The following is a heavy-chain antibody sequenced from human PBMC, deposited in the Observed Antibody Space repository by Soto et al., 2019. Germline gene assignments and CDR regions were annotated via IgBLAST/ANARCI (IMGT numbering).Heavy chain of an antibody. CDR2: INAGDGNT. CDR1: GYTFTRYA. J-gene: IGHJ4*02. Sequence: GASVKVSCKASGYTFTRYAMHWGRQAPGQRLEWMGWINAGDGNTKYSQKFQGRVTITRDTSASTACMELSSLRSEDTAVYYCARDAMTTEFDYWGQGTLVTVSS. CDR3: ARDAMTTEFDY. V-gene: IGHV1-3*01. D-gene: IGHD4-4*01.